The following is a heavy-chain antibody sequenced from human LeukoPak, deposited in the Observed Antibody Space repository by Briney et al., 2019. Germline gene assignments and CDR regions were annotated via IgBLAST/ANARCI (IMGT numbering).Heavy chain of an antibody. CDR2: ISSSSSTI. Sequence: GGSLRLSCAASGFTFSGYSMNWVRQAPGKGLEWVSYISSSSSTIYYADSVKGRFTISRDNAKNSLYLQMNSLRAEDTAVYYCARVSGTFGELYWGQGTLVTVSS. D-gene: IGHD3-10*01. V-gene: IGHV3-48*01. J-gene: IGHJ4*02. CDR3: ARVSGTFGELY. CDR1: GFTFSGYS.